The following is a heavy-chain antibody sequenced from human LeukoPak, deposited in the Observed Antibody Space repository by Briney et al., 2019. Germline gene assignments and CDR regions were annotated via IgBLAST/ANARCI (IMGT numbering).Heavy chain of an antibody. CDR2: IYYSGST. Sequence: KSSETLSLTCTVSCGSISSSCYYWGWIRQPPGKGLEWIGSIYYSGSTYYNPSLKSRVTISVDTSKNQFSLKLSAVTAADTAVYYCARHRDKIFGVVPFDCWVQGTLVTVSS. D-gene: IGHD3-3*01. CDR1: CGSISSSCYY. V-gene: IGHV4-39*01. CDR3: ARHRDKIFGVVPFDC. J-gene: IGHJ4*02.